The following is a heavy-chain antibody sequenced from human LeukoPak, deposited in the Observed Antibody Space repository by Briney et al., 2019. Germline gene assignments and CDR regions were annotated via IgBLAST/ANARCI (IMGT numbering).Heavy chain of an antibody. CDR2: IYYSGST. J-gene: IGHJ4*02. CDR1: GGSSSSYY. V-gene: IGHV4-59*01. CDR3: ARARDGYNFSVDY. Sequence: SETLSLXCTVSGGSSSSYYRSWIRQPPGKGLESIGYIYYSGSTNYNPSLKSRVTISVDTSKNQFSLKLSSVTAADTAVYYCARARDGYNFSVDYWGQGTLVTVSS. D-gene: IGHD5-24*01.